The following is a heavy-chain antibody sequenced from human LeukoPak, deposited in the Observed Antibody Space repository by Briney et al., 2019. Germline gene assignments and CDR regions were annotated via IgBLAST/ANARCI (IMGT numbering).Heavy chain of an antibody. D-gene: IGHD4-23*01. V-gene: IGHV4-4*09. CDR2: IYTSGST. Sequence: SETLSLTCTVSGGSISSYYWSWIRQPPGKGLEWIGYIYTSGSTNYNPPLKSRVTIAVDTSKNQFSLKLSSVTAADTAVYYCARLVVTAVGCWYFDLWGRGTLVTVSS. CDR1: GGSISSYY. CDR3: ARLVVTAVGCWYFDL. J-gene: IGHJ2*01.